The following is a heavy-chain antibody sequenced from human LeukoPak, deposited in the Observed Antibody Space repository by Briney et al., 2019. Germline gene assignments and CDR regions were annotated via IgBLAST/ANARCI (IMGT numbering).Heavy chain of an antibody. Sequence: PSGTLSLTCTVSGGSISSATYSWSWIRQPAGKGLEWIGRISTSGSTNYNPSFMSRVTISVDTSENQFSLNPSSVTAADTAVYYCARDDGDYGFDYWGQGTLVTVSS. CDR1: GGSISSATYS. CDR2: ISTSGST. V-gene: IGHV4-61*02. CDR3: ARDDGDYGFDY. D-gene: IGHD4-17*01. J-gene: IGHJ4*02.